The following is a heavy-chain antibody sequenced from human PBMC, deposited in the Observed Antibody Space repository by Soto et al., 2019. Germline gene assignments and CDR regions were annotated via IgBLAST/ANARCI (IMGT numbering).Heavy chain of an antibody. CDR1: GGSFSGYY. J-gene: IGHJ4*02. CDR3: ARGLYYYDSSGYASFGY. D-gene: IGHD3-22*01. CDR2: INHSGST. V-gene: IGHV4-34*01. Sequence: SETLSLTCAVYGGSFSGYYWSWIRQPPGKGLEWIGEINHSGSTNYNPSLKSRVTISVDTSKNQFSLKLSSVTAADTAVYYCARGLYYYDSSGYASFGYWGQGTLVTVSS.